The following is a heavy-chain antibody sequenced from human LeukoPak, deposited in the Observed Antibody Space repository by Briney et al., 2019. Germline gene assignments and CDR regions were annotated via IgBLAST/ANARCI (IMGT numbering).Heavy chain of an antibody. J-gene: IGHJ5*02. D-gene: IGHD3-10*01. CDR3: ARGHDYYGSGRQSWFDP. Sequence: PSGTLSLTCAVSGGSISSYYWTWIRQPPGKGLEWIGYIYNSGITNYNPSLKSRVTISADTSKNQFSLKLSSVTAADTAIYYCARGHDYYGSGRQSWFDPWGQGTLVTVSS. V-gene: IGHV4-59*01. CDR1: GGSISSYY. CDR2: IYNSGIT.